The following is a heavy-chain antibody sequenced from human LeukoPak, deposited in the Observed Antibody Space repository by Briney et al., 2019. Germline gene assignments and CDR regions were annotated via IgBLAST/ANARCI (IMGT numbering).Heavy chain of an antibody. CDR3: ASGIAGQAFDI. D-gene: IGHD3-10*01. CDR2: ISYDGSNK. CDR1: GFTFSSYG. V-gene: IGHV3-30*03. J-gene: IGHJ3*02. Sequence: GGSLRLSCAASGFTFSSYGMHWVRQAPGKELGWVAVISYDGSNKYYADSVKGRFTISRDNSKNTLYLQMNSLRAEDTAVYYCASGIAGQAFDIWGQGTMVTVSS.